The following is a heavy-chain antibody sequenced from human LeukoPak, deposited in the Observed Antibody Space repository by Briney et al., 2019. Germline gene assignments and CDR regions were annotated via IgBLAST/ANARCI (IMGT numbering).Heavy chain of an antibody. V-gene: IGHV4-4*07. CDR2: ISSSGST. J-gene: IGHJ4*02. D-gene: IGHD3-22*01. Sequence: SETLSLTCTVSGGSISSYYWSWIRQPAGKRLEWIGRISSSGSTNYNPSLKSRVTMSVDSSKNQFSLILISVTAADTAVYYCAKDGRKKNYYDSSGIPEAYFDYWGQGTLVTVSS. CDR3: AKDGRKKNYYDSSGIPEAYFDY. CDR1: GGSISSYY.